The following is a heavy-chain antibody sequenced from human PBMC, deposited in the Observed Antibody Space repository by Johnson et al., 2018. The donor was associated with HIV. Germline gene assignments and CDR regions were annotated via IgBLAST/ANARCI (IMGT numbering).Heavy chain of an antibody. Sequence: EVQLVESGGGLVQPGGFLRLPCAASGFSFSSYGVHWVRQAPGKGLEYVSSISSNGGSTYYANSVKGRFTISRDNSKNTLYLQMGSLRAEDMAVYYCARVGDGNNKNAFDIWGQGTMVTVSS. CDR2: ISSNGGST. V-gene: IGHV3-64*01. CDR3: ARVGDGNNKNAFDI. CDR1: GFSFSSYG. D-gene: IGHD5-24*01. J-gene: IGHJ3*02.